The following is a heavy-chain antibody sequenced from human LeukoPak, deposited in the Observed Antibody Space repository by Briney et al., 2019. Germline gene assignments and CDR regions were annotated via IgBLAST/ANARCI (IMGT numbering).Heavy chain of an antibody. CDR2: INHSGST. Sequence: SETLSLTCAVYGGSFSGYYWSWIRQPPGKGLEWIGEINHSGSTNYNPSLKSRVTISVDTSKNQFSLKPSSVTAADTAVYYCASRVPAADSYTFDYWGQGTLVTVSS. J-gene: IGHJ4*02. V-gene: IGHV4-34*01. D-gene: IGHD5-18*01. CDR3: ASRVPAADSYTFDY. CDR1: GGSFSGYY.